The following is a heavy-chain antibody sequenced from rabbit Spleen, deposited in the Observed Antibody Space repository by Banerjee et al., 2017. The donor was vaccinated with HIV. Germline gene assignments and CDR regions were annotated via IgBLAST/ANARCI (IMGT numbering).Heavy chain of an antibody. CDR2: IDPVFGIT. J-gene: IGHJ4*01. CDR1: GIDFSSYG. D-gene: IGHD4-1*01. CDR3: AREGSGQVFFNL. Sequence: QEQLVESGGGLVTLGGSLKLSCKASGIDFSSYGVSWVRQGPGKGLEWIGYIDPVFGITYYASWVNGRFSISRENTQNTVSLQMNSLTVADTATYFCAREGSGQVFFNLWGQGTLVTVS. V-gene: IGHV1S47*01.